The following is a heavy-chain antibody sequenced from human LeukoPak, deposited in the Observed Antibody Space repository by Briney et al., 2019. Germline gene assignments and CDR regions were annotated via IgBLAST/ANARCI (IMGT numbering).Heavy chain of an antibody. CDR2: ISSDGSAI. Sequence: PGGSLRLSCAASGFNFNTYSMNWVRQAPGKGLEGVSYISSDGSAIYYTDSVKCRFTISRDNAKNSVYLQMSSLRAEDTAVFFCASGFNWNYGGLDYWGQGTLVTVSS. J-gene: IGHJ4*02. CDR1: GFNFNTYS. CDR3: ASGFNWNYGGLDY. V-gene: IGHV3-48*01. D-gene: IGHD1-7*01.